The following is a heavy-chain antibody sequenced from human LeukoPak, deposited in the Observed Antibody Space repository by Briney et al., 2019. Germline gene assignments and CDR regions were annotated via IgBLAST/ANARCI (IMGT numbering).Heavy chain of an antibody. CDR3: ASEVQHYAGRAYDHDAFDI. J-gene: IGHJ3*02. V-gene: IGHV4-34*01. CDR1: GGSFSGHY. CDR2: INHSGST. Sequence: SETLSLTCAVYGGSFSGHYLRWIRQPPGKGLEWMGEINHSGSTNHNPSLKSRVSILVDTSNNQFSLKLSSVTAANTAVYYCASEVQHYAGRAYDHDAFDIWGPGTMVTASS. D-gene: IGHD3-22*01.